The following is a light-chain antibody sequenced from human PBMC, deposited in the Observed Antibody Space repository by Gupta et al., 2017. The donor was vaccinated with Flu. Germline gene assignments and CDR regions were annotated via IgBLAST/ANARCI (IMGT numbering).Light chain of an antibody. CDR2: DVS. Sequence: TSSDVGGYDYVPWYQQYPGKAPKLIIYDVSHRPSGVSNRFSGSKSGSTASLTISGLQAADEADYYCKSFASSIAYVFGTGTKVTVL. CDR3: KSFASSIAYV. J-gene: IGLJ1*01. CDR1: SSDVGGYDY. V-gene: IGLV2-14*03.